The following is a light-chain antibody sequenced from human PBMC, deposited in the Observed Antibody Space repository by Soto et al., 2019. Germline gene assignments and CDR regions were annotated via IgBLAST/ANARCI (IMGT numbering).Light chain of an antibody. CDR3: QVWDSSSNHVV. CDR1: NIGSKS. CDR2: YDS. V-gene: IGLV3-21*04. J-gene: IGLJ2*01. Sequence: SYELTQPPSVSVAPGKTARITCGGNNIGSKSVHWYQQKPGQAPVLVIYYDSDRTSGIPEPFSGSNSGNTATLTISRVEAGDEADYYCQVWDSSSNHVVFGGGTKLTVL.